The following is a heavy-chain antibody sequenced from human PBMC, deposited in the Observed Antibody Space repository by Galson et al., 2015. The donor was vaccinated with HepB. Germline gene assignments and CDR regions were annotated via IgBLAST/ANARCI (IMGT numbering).Heavy chain of an antibody. D-gene: IGHD5-24*01. CDR3: ARGEVEMATIYGWFDP. Sequence: SVKVSCKASGGTFSSYAISWVRQAPGQGLEWMGGIIPIFGIANYAQKFQGRVTITADESTSTAYMELSSLRSEDTAVYYCARGEVEMATIYGWFDPWGQGTLVTVSS. J-gene: IGHJ5*02. V-gene: IGHV1-69*13. CDR2: IIPIFGIA. CDR1: GGTFSSYA.